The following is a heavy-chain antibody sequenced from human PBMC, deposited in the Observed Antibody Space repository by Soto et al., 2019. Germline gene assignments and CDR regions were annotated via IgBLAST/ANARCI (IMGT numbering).Heavy chain of an antibody. V-gene: IGHV1-69*01. J-gene: IGHJ6*02. CDR3: ARARPERGQDV. CDR1: GGTFSSSA. CDR2: IIPVFGTA. Sequence: QVQLVQSGAEVKKPGSSVKVSCKASGGTFSSSAISWVRQAPGQGLEWMGAIIPVFGTAHYAQKFQGRVTITADQPTSTAYMELSRLRSEDTAVYYCARARPERGQDVWGQGTTVTVSS. D-gene: IGHD6-25*01.